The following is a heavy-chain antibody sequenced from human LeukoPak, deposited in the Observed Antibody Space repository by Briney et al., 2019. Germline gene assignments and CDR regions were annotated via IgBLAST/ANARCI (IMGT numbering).Heavy chain of an antibody. J-gene: IGHJ4*02. CDR2: ISSSSSYI. V-gene: IGHV3-21*01. CDR1: GFTFSSYS. D-gene: IGHD3-22*01. CDR3: AREVRAYYYDSSGYPYFDY. Sequence: GGSLRLSCAASGFTFSSYSMNWVRQAPGKGLEWVSSISSSSSYIYYADSVKGRFTISRDNAKNSLYLQMNSLRAEDTAVYYCAREVRAYYYDSSGYPYFDYWGQGTLVAVSS.